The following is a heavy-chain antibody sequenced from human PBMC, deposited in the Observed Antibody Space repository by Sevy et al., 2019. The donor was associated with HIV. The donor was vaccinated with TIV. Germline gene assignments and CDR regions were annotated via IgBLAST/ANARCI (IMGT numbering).Heavy chain of an antibody. CDR2: ISYDGSNK. Sequence: GGSLRLSCAASGFTFSSYAIHWVRQAPGKGLEWVAVISYDGSNKYYADSVKGRFTFSRDNSKYKMYPQMNRLGAEDKAVYDCASDSWMGTRYYLVDWGQGTLVTVSS. D-gene: IGHD3-9*01. J-gene: IGHJ4*02. CDR3: ASDSWMGTRYYLVD. CDR1: GFTFSSYA. V-gene: IGHV3-30-3*01.